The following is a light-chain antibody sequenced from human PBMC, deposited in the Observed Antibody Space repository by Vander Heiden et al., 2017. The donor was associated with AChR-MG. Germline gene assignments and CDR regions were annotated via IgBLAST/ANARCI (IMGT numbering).Light chain of an antibody. J-gene: IGLJ3*02. CDR2: LNSDGSH. CDR3: QTWGTGIQGV. V-gene: IGLV4-69*01. Sequence: QLLLTQSPPASASLGASVKLTCTLSSGHSSYAIAWHQQQPEKGPRYLMKLNSDGSHSKGDGIPDRFSGSSSGAERYLTISSLQSEDEADYYCQTWGTGIQGVFGGGTKLTVL. CDR1: SGHSSYA.